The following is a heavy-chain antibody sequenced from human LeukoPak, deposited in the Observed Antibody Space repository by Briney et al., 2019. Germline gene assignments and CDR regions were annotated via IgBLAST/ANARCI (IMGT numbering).Heavy chain of an antibody. CDR2: ISASGGST. CDR1: GFTFSRFS. D-gene: IGHD1-1*01. V-gene: IGHV3-23*01. Sequence: GGSLRLLCAASGFTFSRFSMSWVRQAPGKGLEWVSSISASGGSTYYADSVKGRFTIFRDNSKTTLFLQMNTLRAEDTAAYYCAKAWERLQGSGYSFEYWGQGTLVTVSS. J-gene: IGHJ4*02. CDR3: AKAWERLQGSGYSFEY.